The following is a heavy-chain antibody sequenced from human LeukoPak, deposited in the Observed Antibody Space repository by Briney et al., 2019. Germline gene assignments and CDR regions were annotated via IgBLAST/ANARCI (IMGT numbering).Heavy chain of an antibody. CDR2: ISSSSSTI. Sequence: GGSLRLSCAASGFTFGSFVMSWVRQAPGKGLEWVSYISSSSSTIYYADSVRGRFTISRDNTKNSLYLQMDSLTADDTAVYFCACLRGPSDYWGQGTLVTVSS. D-gene: IGHD4-17*01. CDR3: ACLRGPSDY. V-gene: IGHV3-48*04. J-gene: IGHJ4*02. CDR1: GFTFGSFV.